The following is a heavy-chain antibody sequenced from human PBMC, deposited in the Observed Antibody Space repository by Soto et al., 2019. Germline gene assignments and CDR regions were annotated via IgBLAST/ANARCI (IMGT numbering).Heavy chain of an antibody. CDR3: AKMTSGSYGPNYGMDV. D-gene: IGHD5-18*01. CDR2: LPEGGRSP. V-gene: IGHV3-23*01. CDR1: DSTFSIYA. Sequence: EVQLLESGGGLVQPGGSGGLPCAPSDSTFSIYAMGGVPRPPGKGWNWFSALPEGGRSPYYADSVKGRFTISRDNSKNTLYLQMNSLRAEDTAVYYCAKMTSGSYGPNYGMDVWGQGTTVTVSS. J-gene: IGHJ6*02.